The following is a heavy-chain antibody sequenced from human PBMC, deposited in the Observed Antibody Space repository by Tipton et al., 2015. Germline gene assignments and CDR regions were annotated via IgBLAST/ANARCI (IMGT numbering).Heavy chain of an antibody. D-gene: IGHD4-23*01. CDR1: GGSSSGYY. Sequence: TLSLTCGVHGGSSSGYYWNWIRRPPGKGLEWIGEISHSGETRYNPSLKSRLTISLDTSKTQFSLKMSSVTASDTAVYYCARARGRHGGLFDSWGQGILVTVSS. CDR2: ISHSGET. CDR3: ARARGRHGGLFDS. V-gene: IGHV4-34*01. J-gene: IGHJ4*02.